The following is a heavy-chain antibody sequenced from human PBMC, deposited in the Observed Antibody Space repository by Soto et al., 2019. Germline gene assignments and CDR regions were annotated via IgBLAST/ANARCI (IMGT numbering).Heavy chain of an antibody. Sequence: GGSMRLSCVASGFTFSSYAMSWVRQAPGKRMEWVSSISGSGGGTYYADSVKVRFSFSRDNSKNTLYLKMNSLRAEDTAVYYCAKFGMATTKRSPPYYIDYWGQGALVTVSS. CDR3: AKFGMATTKRSPPYYIDY. V-gene: IGHV3-23*01. D-gene: IGHD1-1*01. CDR1: GFTFSSYA. J-gene: IGHJ4*02. CDR2: ISGSGGGT.